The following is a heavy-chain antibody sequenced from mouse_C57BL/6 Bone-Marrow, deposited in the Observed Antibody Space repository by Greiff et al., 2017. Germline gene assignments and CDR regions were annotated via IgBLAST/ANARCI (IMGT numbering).Heavy chain of an antibody. CDR1: GYTFTSYW. V-gene: IGHV1-74*01. Sequence: QVQLQQPGAELVKPGASVKVSCKASGYTFTSYWMHWVKQRPGQGLEWIGRIHPSDSDTNYNQKFKGKATLTVDKSSSTAYMHLSSLTSEDSAVYYCAIRGTTVVAEGFDYWGQGTTRTVSS. D-gene: IGHD1-1*01. CDR2: IHPSDSDT. CDR3: AIRGTTVVAEGFDY. J-gene: IGHJ2*01.